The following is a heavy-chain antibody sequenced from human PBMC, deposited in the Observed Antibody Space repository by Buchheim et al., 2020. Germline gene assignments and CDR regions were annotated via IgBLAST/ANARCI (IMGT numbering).Heavy chain of an antibody. Sequence: LQESGPGQVKPSGTLSLTCAVSGASIDSSYWWSWVRQSPGKGLEWIAEIHHNGKTKANPSLKSRVSISTDKSRNYFSLKLTSLTAADTAVYFCATAAYFDTSGFFQYWGPGT. D-gene: IGHD3-22*01. V-gene: IGHV4-4*02. CDR1: GASIDSSYW. CDR3: ATAAYFDTSGFFQY. CDR2: IHHNGKT. J-gene: IGHJ1*01.